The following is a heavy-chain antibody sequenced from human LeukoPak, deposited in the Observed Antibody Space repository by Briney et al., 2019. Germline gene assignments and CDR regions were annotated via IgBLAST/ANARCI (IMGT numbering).Heavy chain of an antibody. CDR3: ARAPSGRYDSSGYYYLY. J-gene: IGHJ4*02. D-gene: IGHD3-22*01. CDR2: INPNSGGT. CDR1: GYTFTGYF. V-gene: IGHV1-2*02. Sequence: ASVKVSCKASGYTFTGYFMHWVLQAPGQGLEWMGWINPNSGGTNYAQKFQGRVTMTRDTSISTAYMELSRLRSDDTAVYYCARAPSGRYDSSGYYYLYWGQGTLVTVSS.